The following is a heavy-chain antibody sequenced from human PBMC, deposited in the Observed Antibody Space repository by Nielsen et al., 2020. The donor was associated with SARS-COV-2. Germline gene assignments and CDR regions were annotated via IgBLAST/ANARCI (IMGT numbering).Heavy chain of an antibody. CDR2: ISWNSGSI. D-gene: IGHD4-17*01. CDR3: AKLGDYVHWYFDL. J-gene: IGHJ2*01. Sequence: GGSLRLSCAASGFTFDDYAMHWVRQAPGKGLEWVSGISWNSGSIGYADSVKGRFTISRDNAKNSLYLQMNSLRAEDTALYYCAKLGDYVHWYFDLWGRGTLVTVSS. V-gene: IGHV3-9*01. CDR1: GFTFDDYA.